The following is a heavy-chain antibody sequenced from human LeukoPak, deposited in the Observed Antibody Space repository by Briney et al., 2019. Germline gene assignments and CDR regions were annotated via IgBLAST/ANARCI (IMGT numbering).Heavy chain of an antibody. D-gene: IGHD4-17*01. CDR2: ISLSGRST. J-gene: IGHJ6*02. V-gene: IGHV3-23*01. CDR1: GFTFDSYA. Sequence: SGGSLRLSCAASGFTFDSYAMTWVRQAPGKGLEWVSVISLSGRSTYYADSVKGRFTISRDNSKNTLYLQMNSMRAEDTAIYYCARSAGYGDYYYALDVWGQGTTVTVSS. CDR3: ARSAGYGDYYYALDV.